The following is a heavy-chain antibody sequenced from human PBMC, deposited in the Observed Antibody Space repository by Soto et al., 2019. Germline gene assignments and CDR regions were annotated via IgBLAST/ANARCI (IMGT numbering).Heavy chain of an antibody. Sequence: GGCRRLSCAAAGFTFGIYAIRWVRQDAGKGLEWLSCTGRSCGTTFYADYLKGRFTISRDNSTNTLYMQMNSLRAEDTAVYYCAKGDLAHYFDYWGQGTLVTVSS. J-gene: IGHJ4*02. D-gene: IGHD2-21*02. CDR2: TGRSCGTT. V-gene: IGHV3-23*01. CDR3: AKGDLAHYFDY. CDR1: GFTFGIYA.